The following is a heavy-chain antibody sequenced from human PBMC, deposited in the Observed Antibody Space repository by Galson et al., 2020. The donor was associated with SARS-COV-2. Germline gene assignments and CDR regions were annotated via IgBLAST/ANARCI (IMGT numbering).Heavy chain of an antibody. CDR1: GYTLTELS. Sequence: ASVKVSCKVSGYTLTELSMHWVRQAPGKGLEWMGGFDPEDGETIYAQKFQGRVTMTEDTSTDTAYMELSSLRSEDTAVYYCATGGIVGATFWFDTWGQGTLVTVSS. CDR2: FDPEDGET. CDR3: ATGGIVGATFWFDT. D-gene: IGHD1-26*01. J-gene: IGHJ5*02. V-gene: IGHV1-24*01.